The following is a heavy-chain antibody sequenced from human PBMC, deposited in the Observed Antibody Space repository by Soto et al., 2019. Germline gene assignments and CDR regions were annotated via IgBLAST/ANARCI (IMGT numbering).Heavy chain of an antibody. CDR3: ASLAVAGNGLNWFDP. Sequence: QVQLVQSGAEVKKPGSSVKVSCKASGGTFSSYTISWVRQAPGQGLEWMGRIIPILGIANYAQKFQGRVTITADKSTSTAYMELSSLRSEDTAVYYCASLAVAGNGLNWFDPWGQGTLVTVSS. V-gene: IGHV1-69*02. D-gene: IGHD6-19*01. CDR2: IIPILGIA. J-gene: IGHJ5*02. CDR1: GGTFSSYT.